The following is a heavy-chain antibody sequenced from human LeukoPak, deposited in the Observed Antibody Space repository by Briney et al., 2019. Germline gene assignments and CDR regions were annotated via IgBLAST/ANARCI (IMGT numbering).Heavy chain of an antibody. CDR3: ARGVAGYYDILTGSNWFDP. D-gene: IGHD3-9*01. J-gene: IGHJ5*02. CDR2: IIHIFGTA. Sequence: GASVKVSCKASGGTFSSYSMSWVRQAPGQGLEWMGRIIHIFGTANYAQKLHGRVTITTAESTSTAYMELISLRSEDTAVYYCARGVAGYYDILTGSNWFDPWGQGTLVTVSS. CDR1: GGTFSSYS. V-gene: IGHV1-69*05.